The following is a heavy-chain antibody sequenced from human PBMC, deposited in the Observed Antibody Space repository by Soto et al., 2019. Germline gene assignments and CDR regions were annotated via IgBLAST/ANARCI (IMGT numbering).Heavy chain of an antibody. J-gene: IGHJ6*02. Sequence: GGSLRLSCAASGFTFSSYGMHWVRQAPGKGLEWVAVISYDGSNKYYADSVKGRFTISRDNSKNTLYLQMNSLRAEDTAVYYCAKLVVDSDILTGYGDLYYYYYGMDVWGQGTTVTVSS. V-gene: IGHV3-30*18. CDR2: ISYDGSNK. CDR3: AKLVVDSDILTGYGDLYYYYYGMDV. D-gene: IGHD3-9*01. CDR1: GFTFSSYG.